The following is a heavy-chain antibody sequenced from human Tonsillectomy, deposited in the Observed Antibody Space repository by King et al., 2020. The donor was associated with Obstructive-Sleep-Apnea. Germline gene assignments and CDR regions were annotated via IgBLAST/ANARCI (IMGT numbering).Heavy chain of an antibody. Sequence: VQLQESGPGLVKPSQTLSLTCTVSGGSINSGDYYLTWIRQPPGKGLEWIWFFYHSWSTYFNPSLRSRVTVSIDTSRKQFSLNLNSVTAADTAVYFCARWRGGSGNIDYWGQGILVTVSS. D-gene: IGHD3-10*01. CDR3: ARWRGGSGNIDY. J-gene: IGHJ4*02. CDR2: FYHSWST. CDR1: GGSINSGDYY. V-gene: IGHV4-30-4*01.